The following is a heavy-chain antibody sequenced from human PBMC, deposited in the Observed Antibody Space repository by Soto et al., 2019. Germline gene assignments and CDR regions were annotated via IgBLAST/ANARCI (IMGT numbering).Heavy chain of an antibody. CDR3: ARLSAMITFGGVIVPDYYYGMDV. CDR2: IIPIFGTA. D-gene: IGHD3-16*02. V-gene: IGHV1-69*01. J-gene: IGHJ6*02. CDR1: GGTFSSYA. Sequence: QVQLVQSGAEVKKPGSSVKVSCKASGGTFSSYAISWVRQAPGQGLEWMGGIIPIFGTANYAQKFQGRVTNTADETTSTAYMELSSLRSEETAVYYCARLSAMITFGGVIVPDYYYGMDVWGQGTTVTVSS.